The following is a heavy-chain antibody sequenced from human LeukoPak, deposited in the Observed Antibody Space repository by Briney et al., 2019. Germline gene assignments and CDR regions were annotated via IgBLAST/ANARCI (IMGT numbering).Heavy chain of an antibody. CDR3: TRDRNGYYFDY. CDR2: ISSSGTTI. V-gene: IGHV3-11*01. J-gene: IGHJ4*02. D-gene: IGHD2-8*01. Sequence: GGSLRLSWAASGFTFSDYYMSWIRQAPGKGLEWVSSISSSGTTIYYADSVKGRFTISRDNAKNSLYLQMNSLRAEDTAVFYCTRDRNGYYFDYWGQGTLVTVSS. CDR1: GFTFSDYY.